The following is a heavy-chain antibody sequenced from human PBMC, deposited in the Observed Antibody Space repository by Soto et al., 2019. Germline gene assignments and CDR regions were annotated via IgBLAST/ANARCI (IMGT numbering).Heavy chain of an antibody. CDR1: GFTFSSYG. D-gene: IGHD4-17*01. CDR2: ISYDGSNK. J-gene: IGHJ6*02. V-gene: IGHV3-30*18. Sequence: GGSLRLSCAASGFTFSSYGMHWVRQAPGKGLEWVAVISYDGSNKYYADSVKGRFTISRDNSKNTLYLQMNSLRAEDTAVYYCAKDLGDYGDYYDPPGVNYYYGMDVWGQGTTVTVSS. CDR3: AKDLGDYGDYYDPPGVNYYYGMDV.